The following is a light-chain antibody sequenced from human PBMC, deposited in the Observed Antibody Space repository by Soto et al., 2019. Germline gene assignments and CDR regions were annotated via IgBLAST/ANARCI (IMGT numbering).Light chain of an antibody. CDR3: SSYTSSSTPYV. J-gene: IGLJ1*01. V-gene: IGLV2-14*01. CDR1: SSDVGGYNY. Sequence: QSVLTQPASVSGSPGQSITISCTGTSSDVGGYNYVSWYQQHPGKAPKLMIYEVSNRPSGVSNRFSGSKSGNTASLTISGLQAEDEADYYWSSYTSSSTPYVFGTGTKVTVL. CDR2: EVS.